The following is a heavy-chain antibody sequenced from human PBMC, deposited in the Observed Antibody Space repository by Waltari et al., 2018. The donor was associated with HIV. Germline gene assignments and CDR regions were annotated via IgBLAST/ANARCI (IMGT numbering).Heavy chain of an antibody. V-gene: IGHV3-48*04. CDR2: ISSDGSRI. J-gene: IGHJ4*02. CDR3: VRPLYDSSGSLSSGEY. D-gene: IGHD3-22*01. CDR1: GFTLRSYS. Sequence: EVEVVESGGRLAQPGGSLRISCMVSGFTLRSYSMNWVRQAPGKGLEWVSYISSDGSRIHYEDSVRGRFTTSRDNARNSVFLQMNSLRADDTAVYYCVRPLYDSSGSLSSGEYWGQGTLVTVSS.